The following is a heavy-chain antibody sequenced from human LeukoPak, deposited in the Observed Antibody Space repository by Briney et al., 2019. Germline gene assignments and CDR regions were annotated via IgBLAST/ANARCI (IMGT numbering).Heavy chain of an antibody. J-gene: IGHJ4*02. CDR2: IYHSGST. CDR1: GGSISSGGYS. Sequence: SQTLSLTCAVSGGSISSGGYSWSWIRQPPGKGLEWIGYIYHSGSTYYNPSLKSRVTISVDRSMNQFSLKLSSVTAADTAVYYCASFKNYFDYWGQGTLVTVSS. V-gene: IGHV4-30-2*01. CDR3: ASFKNYFDY.